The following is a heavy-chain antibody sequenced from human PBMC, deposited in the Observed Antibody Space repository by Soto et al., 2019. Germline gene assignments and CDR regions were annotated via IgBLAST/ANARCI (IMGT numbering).Heavy chain of an antibody. Sequence: SETLSLTCTVSGGSISIYYWSWIRQPPGKGLEWIGYMYYGGRTNYNPSLKSRVTISVDTSKMQVSLKLSSVTAADTAVYFCARGTPSPLIVRSSRGPWFDPWGQGTLVTVSS. CDR3: ARGTPSPLIVRSSRGPWFDP. CDR2: MYYGGRT. J-gene: IGHJ5*02. CDR1: GGSISIYY. D-gene: IGHD1-26*01. V-gene: IGHV4-59*08.